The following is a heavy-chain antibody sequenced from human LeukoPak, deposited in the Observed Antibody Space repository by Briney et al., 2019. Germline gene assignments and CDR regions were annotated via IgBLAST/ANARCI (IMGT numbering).Heavy chain of an antibody. CDR2: IPYDGSNK. D-gene: IGHD3-22*01. Sequence: GRSLRLSCAASGFTFSSYAMHWVRQAPGKGLEWVAVIPYDGSNKYYADSVKGRFTISRDNSKNTLYLQMNSLRAEDTAVYYCARDLPYYDSSGYPTDWGQGTLVTVSS. CDR1: GFTFSSYA. V-gene: IGHV3-30-3*01. CDR3: ARDLPYYDSSGYPTD. J-gene: IGHJ4*02.